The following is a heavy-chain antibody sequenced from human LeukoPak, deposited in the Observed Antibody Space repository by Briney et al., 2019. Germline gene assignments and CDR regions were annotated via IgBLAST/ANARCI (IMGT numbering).Heavy chain of an antibody. V-gene: IGHV3-7*04. Sequence: GGSLRLSCAASGFTFSSDWMSWVRQAPGKGLEWVANIKQDGSEKYYVDSVKGRFTISRDNAKNSLYLQMNSLRAEDTAVYYCARGYYDITDWGQGTLVTVSS. CDR2: IKQDGSEK. CDR1: GFTFSSDW. CDR3: ARGYYDITD. J-gene: IGHJ4*02. D-gene: IGHD3-9*01.